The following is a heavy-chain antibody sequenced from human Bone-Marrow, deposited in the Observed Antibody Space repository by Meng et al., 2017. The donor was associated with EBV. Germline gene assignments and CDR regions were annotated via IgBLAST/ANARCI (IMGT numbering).Heavy chain of an antibody. J-gene: IGHJ4*02. V-gene: IGHV1-2*06. CDR2: INPNSGGT. Sequence: QVQLVQSGAEVQKPRASAKVSCXXXXYTFTGYYMHWVRQAPGQGLEWMGRINPNSGGTNYAQKFQGRVTMTRDTSISTAYMELSRLRSDDTAVYYCARDGTYYYDSSGYANDYWGQGTLVTVSS. D-gene: IGHD3-22*01. CDR3: ARDGTYYYDSSGYANDY. CDR1: XYTFTGYY.